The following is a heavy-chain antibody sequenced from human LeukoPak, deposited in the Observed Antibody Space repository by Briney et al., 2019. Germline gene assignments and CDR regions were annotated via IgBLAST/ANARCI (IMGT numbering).Heavy chain of an antibody. D-gene: IGHD3-10*01. CDR1: GFTFSSYS. V-gene: IGHV3-21*01. CDR3: ARVTMVRGVMTVHFDY. CDR2: ISSSSYI. J-gene: IGHJ4*02. Sequence: GGSLRPSCAASGFTFSSYSMNWVRQPPGKGLEWVSSISSSSYIYYADSVKGRFTISRDNAKNSLYLQMNSLRAEDTAVYYCARVTMVRGVMTVHFDYWGQGTLVTVSS.